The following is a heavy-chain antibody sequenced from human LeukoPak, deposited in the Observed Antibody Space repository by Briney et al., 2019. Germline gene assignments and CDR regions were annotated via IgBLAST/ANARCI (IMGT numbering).Heavy chain of an antibody. D-gene: IGHD3-3*01. J-gene: IGHJ4*02. CDR1: GFTFSSYS. CDR2: ISSSSSYI. V-gene: IGHV3-21*04. Sequence: PGGSLRLSCAASGFTFSSYSMNWVRQAPGKGLEWVSSISSSSSYIYYADSVKGRFTISRDNAKNSLYLQMNSLRAEDTAVYYCAKDSGDFWSGYYPHDYWGQGTLVTVSS. CDR3: AKDSGDFWSGYYPHDY.